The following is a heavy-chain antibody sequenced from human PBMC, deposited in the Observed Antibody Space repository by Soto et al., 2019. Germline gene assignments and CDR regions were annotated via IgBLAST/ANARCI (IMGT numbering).Heavy chain of an antibody. CDR3: ARDTYYDFWSGYLPGPDYYYYGMDV. J-gene: IGHJ6*02. Sequence: PSETLSLTCTVSGGSISSYYWIWIRQPAGKGLEWIGRIYTSGSTNYNPSLKSRVTMSVDTSKNQFSLKLSSVTAADTAVYYCARDTYYDFWSGYLPGPDYYYYGMDVWGQGTTVTVSS. CDR2: IYTSGST. CDR1: GGSISSYY. V-gene: IGHV4-4*07. D-gene: IGHD3-3*01.